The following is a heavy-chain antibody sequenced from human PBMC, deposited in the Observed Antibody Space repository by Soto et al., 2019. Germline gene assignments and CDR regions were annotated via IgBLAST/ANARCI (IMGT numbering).Heavy chain of an antibody. V-gene: IGHV3-23*01. CDR1: GFPFSSFS. Sequence: GSLRLSCAASGFPFSSFSMTWFRQAPGNGLEWVSTIDPTYGRTYYGDSVKGRFTISRANSKYTMYLQMNGLRVEDTAIYYCAKRRTEEATILDFWGPGTLVTVSS. D-gene: IGHD5-12*01. CDR3: AKRRTEEATILDF. CDR2: IDPTYGRT. J-gene: IGHJ4*02.